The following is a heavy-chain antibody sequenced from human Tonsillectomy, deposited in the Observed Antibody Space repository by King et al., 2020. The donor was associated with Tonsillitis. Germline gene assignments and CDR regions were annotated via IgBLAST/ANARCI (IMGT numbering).Heavy chain of an antibody. Sequence: EVQLVESGGGLVQPGGSLRLSCAASGFTFSSNAMSWVRQAPGKGLEWVSTLSGSGSSTYYAASVKGRLTISRDNSKNTLYLQMSSLRAEDTAVYYCARASGGLSGSYPLNAFDVWGQGTMVTVS. CDR1: GFTFSSNA. J-gene: IGHJ3*01. D-gene: IGHD1-26*01. CDR2: LSGSGSST. V-gene: IGHV3-23*04. CDR3: ARASGGLSGSYPLNAFDV.